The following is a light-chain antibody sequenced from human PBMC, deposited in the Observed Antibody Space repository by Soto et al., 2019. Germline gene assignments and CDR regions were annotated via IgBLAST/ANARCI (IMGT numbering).Light chain of an antibody. CDR3: QQYNNWPRT. CDR2: GAS. V-gene: IGKV3-20*01. CDR1: QSVSSSY. J-gene: IGKJ1*01. Sequence: EIGLTQSPGTLSLSPGERATLSCRASQSVSSSYLAWYQQKPGQAPRLLIYGASTRATGIPDRFSGSGSGTDFTLTISSLQSEDFAVYYCQQYNNWPRTFGQGTKA.